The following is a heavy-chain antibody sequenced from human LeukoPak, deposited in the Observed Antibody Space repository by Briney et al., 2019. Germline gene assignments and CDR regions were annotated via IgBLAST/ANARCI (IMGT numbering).Heavy chain of an antibody. CDR2: IIPIFGTA. J-gene: IGHJ4*02. D-gene: IGHD5-18*01. CDR1: GGTFSSYA. Sequence: ASVKVSCKASGGTFSSYAISWVRQAPGQGLEWMGGIIPIFGTANYAQKFQGRVTITADESTSTAYMELSSLRSEDTAVYYCARGRYGYGYKTPFDYWGQGTLVTVSS. V-gene: IGHV1-69*13. CDR3: ARGRYGYGYKTPFDY.